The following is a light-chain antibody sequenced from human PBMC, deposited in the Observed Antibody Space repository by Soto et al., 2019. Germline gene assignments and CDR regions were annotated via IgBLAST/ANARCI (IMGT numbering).Light chain of an antibody. CDR1: SSDVGSYNL. CDR3: SSYTSSSTRP. V-gene: IGLV2-14*02. Sequence: QSVLTQPASVSGSPGQSITISCTGTSSDVGSYNLVSWYQQHPGKAPKLMIYEGSKRPSGVSNRFSGSKSGNTASLTISGLQAEDEAGYYCSSYTSSSTRPFGTGTKVTVL. J-gene: IGLJ1*01. CDR2: EGS.